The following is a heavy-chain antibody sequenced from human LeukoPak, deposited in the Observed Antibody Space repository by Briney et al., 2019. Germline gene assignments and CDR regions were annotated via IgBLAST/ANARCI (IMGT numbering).Heavy chain of an antibody. V-gene: IGHV3-74*01. D-gene: IGHD4-23*01. CDR1: GFTLSSRW. CDR3: ARGRPHGNDY. CDR2: INTDGSTT. J-gene: IGHJ4*02. Sequence: GGSLRLSCVASGFTLSSRWMHWVRQAPGKGLVWVSIINTDGSTTRYADFVKGRFSISRDNAKNTLYLQMNSLRVEDTAVYYCARGRPHGNDYWGQGTLVTVSS.